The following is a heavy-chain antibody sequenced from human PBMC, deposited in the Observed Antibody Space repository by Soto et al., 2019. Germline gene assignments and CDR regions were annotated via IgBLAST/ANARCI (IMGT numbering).Heavy chain of an antibody. CDR3: ARREVSLSYYFDY. Sequence: GESLKISCKGSGYSFSTYWIGWVRQMPGKGLEWMGIIYPGDSDTKYSPSFQGQVTISADKSIGTAYLQWSSLKASDTAMYYCARREVSLSYYFDYWGHRTLVTVSS. D-gene: IGHD3-10*01. CDR1: GYSFSTYW. J-gene: IGHJ4*01. V-gene: IGHV5-51*01. CDR2: IYPGDSDT.